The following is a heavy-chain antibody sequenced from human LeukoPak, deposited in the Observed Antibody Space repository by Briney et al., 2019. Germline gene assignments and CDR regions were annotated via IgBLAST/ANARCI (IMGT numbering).Heavy chain of an antibody. Sequence: SETLSPTCTVSGGSISSYYWSWIRQPAGKGLEWIGRIYTSGSTNYNPSLKSRVTMSVDTSKNQFSLKLSSVTAADTAVYYCARDNHDFWSGSPFDYWGQGTLVTVSS. CDR2: IYTSGST. V-gene: IGHV4-4*07. CDR1: GGSISSYY. CDR3: ARDNHDFWSGSPFDY. D-gene: IGHD3-3*01. J-gene: IGHJ4*02.